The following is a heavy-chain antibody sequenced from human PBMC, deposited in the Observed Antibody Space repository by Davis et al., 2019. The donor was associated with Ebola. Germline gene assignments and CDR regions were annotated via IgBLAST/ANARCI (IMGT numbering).Heavy chain of an antibody. J-gene: IGHJ4*02. V-gene: IGHV1-18*01. CDR2: ISAYNGNT. CDR1: GYTSTSYG. D-gene: IGHD3-22*01. CDR3: ARRLTYYYDSSGQRGPYYFDY. Sequence: ASVKVSCKASGYTSTSYGISRVRQAPGQGLEWMGWISAYNGNTNYAQKLQGRVTMTTDTSTSTAYMELRSLRSDDTAVYYCARRLTYYYDSSGQRGPYYFDYWGQGTLVTVSS.